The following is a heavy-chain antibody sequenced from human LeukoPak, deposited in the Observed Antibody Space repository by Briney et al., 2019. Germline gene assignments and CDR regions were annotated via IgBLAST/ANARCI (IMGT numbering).Heavy chain of an antibody. Sequence: PGGSLRLSCAVSGFTFVSHAMNWVRQAPGKGLEWISFINHGGSIVYYADSVEGRFATSRDNAKNSLYLQINSVGADDTAVYYCARDQDWAFDYWGQGTLVTVSS. CDR3: ARDQDWAFDY. CDR1: GFTFVSHA. CDR2: INHGGSIV. V-gene: IGHV3-48*03. D-gene: IGHD3/OR15-3a*01. J-gene: IGHJ4*02.